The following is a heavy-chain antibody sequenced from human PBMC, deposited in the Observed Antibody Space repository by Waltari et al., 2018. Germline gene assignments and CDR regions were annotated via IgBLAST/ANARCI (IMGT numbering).Heavy chain of an antibody. Sequence: EVQLLESWGGLVQPGGVLRLSREASGFTFRHYALRWVRQAPGKGLEWVSGITGSGDNTYYAGSVKGRFTISRDNSKNTLSLQMNSLRDDDTAVYSCAKNANANYINWFDPWGQGTLVTVSS. CDR2: ITGSGDNT. J-gene: IGHJ5*02. CDR3: AKNANANYINWFDP. CDR1: GFTFRHYA. D-gene: IGHD1-7*01. V-gene: IGHV3-23*01.